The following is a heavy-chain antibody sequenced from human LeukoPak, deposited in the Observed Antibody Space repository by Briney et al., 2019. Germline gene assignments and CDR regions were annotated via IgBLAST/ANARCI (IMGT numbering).Heavy chain of an antibody. Sequence: GESLNICCNGSGYSFTSYWLGWVRQMPGKGLGLMGINYPGDSETRYSPFFQGQVTISADTSISTAYLQWSSLKASDTAMYYCARNYYGSGSKGHTNWFDPCGQGTLVTVSS. CDR3: ARNYYGSGSKGHTNWFDP. V-gene: IGHV5-51*03. CDR2: NYPGDSET. CDR1: GYSFTSYW. J-gene: IGHJ5*02. D-gene: IGHD3-10*01.